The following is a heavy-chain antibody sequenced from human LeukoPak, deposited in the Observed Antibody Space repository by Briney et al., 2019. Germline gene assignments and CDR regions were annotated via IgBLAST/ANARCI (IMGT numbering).Heavy chain of an antibody. Sequence: GGSLRLSCAASTFTFSSYGMHWVRQAPGTGLEWVAFIQYDGNKRYYADSVKGRFTISRDNSKNTLYLQMNSLRPEDTALYYCANTMYSSAWSPFDYWGRGTLVTVSS. V-gene: IGHV3-30*02. J-gene: IGHJ4*02. CDR1: TFTFSSYG. CDR3: ANTMYSSAWSPFDY. D-gene: IGHD6-19*01. CDR2: IQYDGNKR.